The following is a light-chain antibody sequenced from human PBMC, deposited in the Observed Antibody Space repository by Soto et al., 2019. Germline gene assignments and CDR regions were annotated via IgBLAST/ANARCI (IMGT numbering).Light chain of an antibody. CDR3: ASYAGGGVI. CDR1: SSDVGSYDF. J-gene: IGLJ2*01. V-gene: IGLV2-23*01. Sequence: QSALTQPASVSGSPGQSITISYTGTSSDVGSYDFVSWYQQHPDKVPKLMIYEDNKRPSGVSNRFSGSKSGNTASLAISGLQGEDEAYYYCASYAGGGVIFGGGTKLTVL. CDR2: EDN.